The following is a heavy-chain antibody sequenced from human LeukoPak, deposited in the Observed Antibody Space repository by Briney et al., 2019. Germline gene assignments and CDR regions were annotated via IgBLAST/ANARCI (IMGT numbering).Heavy chain of an antibody. CDR2: VSSSSSYI. CDR1: GFSFSSYG. V-gene: IGHV3-21*01. CDR3: ASALVAGRVDY. Sequence: GRSLRLSCAASGFSFSSYGMNWVRQAPGKGLEWVSSVSSSSSYIYYADSVKGRFTISRDNAKNSLYLQMNSLRAEDTAVYYCASALVAGRVDYWGQGTLVTVSS. D-gene: IGHD6-19*01. J-gene: IGHJ4*02.